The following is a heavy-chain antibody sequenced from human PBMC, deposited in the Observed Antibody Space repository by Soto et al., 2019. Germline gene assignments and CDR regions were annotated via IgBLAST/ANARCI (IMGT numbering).Heavy chain of an antibody. D-gene: IGHD3-3*01. CDR2: INHSGST. V-gene: IGHV4-34*01. J-gene: IGHJ5*02. Sequence: KPSETLSLTGAVYGGSFSGYYCSWLRQPPWKGLESIGEINHSGSTNYNPSLKSRVTISVDTSQNHFSLKLSSVTAEGRVVCYSGSVPIPKYDFSSGYSGPPWFNRRCQRTVV. CDR3: GSVPIPKYDFSSGYSGPPWFNR. CDR1: GGSFSGYY.